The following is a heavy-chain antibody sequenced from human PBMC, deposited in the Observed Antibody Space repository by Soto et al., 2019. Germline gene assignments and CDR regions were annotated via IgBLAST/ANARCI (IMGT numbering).Heavy chain of an antibody. CDR1: GFTFGDYA. J-gene: IGHJ3*02. V-gene: IGHV3-49*04. D-gene: IGHD3-22*01. Sequence: LRLSCTASGFTFGDYAMSWVRQAPGKGLEWVGFIRSKAYGGTTEYAASVKGRFTISRDDSKSIAYLQMNSLKTEDTAVYYCTRAVEYYDIFGAFDIWGQGTMVTVSS. CDR2: IRSKAYGGTT. CDR3: TRAVEYYDIFGAFDI.